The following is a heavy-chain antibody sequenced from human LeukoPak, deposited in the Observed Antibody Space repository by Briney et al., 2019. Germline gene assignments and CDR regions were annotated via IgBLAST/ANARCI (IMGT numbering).Heavy chain of an antibody. CDR3: VKVGMATAWVDY. Sequence: PGGSLRLSCAPSGFTISSYSMSWVRQAPGKGLEWVSAISGSGGSTYYADSVKGRFTISRDNSKNTLYLQMNSLRAEDTAVYYCVKVGMATAWVDYWGQGTLVTVSS. V-gene: IGHV3-23*01. CDR1: GFTISSYS. D-gene: IGHD5-24*01. J-gene: IGHJ4*02. CDR2: ISGSGGST.